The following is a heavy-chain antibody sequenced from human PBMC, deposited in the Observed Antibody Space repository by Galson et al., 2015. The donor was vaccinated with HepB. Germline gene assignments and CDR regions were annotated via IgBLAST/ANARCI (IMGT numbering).Heavy chain of an antibody. Sequence: SLRLSCAASGFTFSSYSMNWVRQAPGKGLEWVSSISSSSSYIYYADSVKGRFTISRDNAKNSLYLQMNSLRAEDTAVYYCARVRGSYFPRSYAFDIWGQGTMVTVSS. D-gene: IGHD1-26*01. V-gene: IGHV3-21*01. CDR1: GFTFSSYS. J-gene: IGHJ3*02. CDR3: ARVRGSYFPRSYAFDI. CDR2: ISSSSSYI.